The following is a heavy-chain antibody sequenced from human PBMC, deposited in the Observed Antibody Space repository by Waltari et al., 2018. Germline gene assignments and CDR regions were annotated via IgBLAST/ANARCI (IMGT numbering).Heavy chain of an antibody. CDR1: GYTFTGYY. Sequence: QVQLVQSGAEVKKPGASVKVSCKASGYTFTGYYMNWVRQAPGQGLEWMGRINPNMWGTNYAQKFQGRGTMTRETFISTAYMELSRLGSDETALYYCARPPGIAAAGNWYFDLWGRGTLVTVSS. J-gene: IGHJ2*01. CDR3: ARPPGIAAAGNWYFDL. V-gene: IGHV1-2*06. D-gene: IGHD6-13*01. CDR2: INPNMWGT.